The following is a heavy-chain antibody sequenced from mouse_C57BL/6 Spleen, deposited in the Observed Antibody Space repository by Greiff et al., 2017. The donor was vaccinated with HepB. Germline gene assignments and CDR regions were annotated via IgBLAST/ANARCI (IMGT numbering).Heavy chain of an antibody. CDR3: ARYGNYRGYFDY. CDR1: GFSLTSYG. D-gene: IGHD2-1*01. CDR2: IWSGGST. V-gene: IGHV2-2*01. J-gene: IGHJ2*01. Sequence: VKVEESGPGLVQPSQRLSITCTVSGFSLTSYGVHWVRQSPGKGLEWLGVIWSGGSTDYNAAFISRLSISKDNSKSQVFFKMNSLQADDTAIYYCARYGNYRGYFDYWGQGTTLTVSS.